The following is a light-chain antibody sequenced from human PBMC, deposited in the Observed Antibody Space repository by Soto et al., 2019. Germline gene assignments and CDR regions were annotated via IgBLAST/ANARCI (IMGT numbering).Light chain of an antibody. CDR3: MQGTHWPYT. CDR2: KVS. CDR1: QSLVYGDGNTY. J-gene: IGKJ2*01. V-gene: IGKV2-30*01. Sequence: DVALTQSPLSLPVTLGQPASISCRSTQSLVYGDGNTYLNWFHQRPGQPPRRLIYKVSDRDSGVPDRFSGSESGTDFTLKISRVEAGDVGIYYCMQGTHWPYTFGQGTKLEIK.